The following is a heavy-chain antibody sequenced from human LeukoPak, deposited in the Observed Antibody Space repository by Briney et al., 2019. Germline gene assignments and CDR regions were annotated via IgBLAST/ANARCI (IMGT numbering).Heavy chain of an antibody. CDR1: GYTFTSYY. D-gene: IGHD6-13*01. CDR3: ARDPGQQLVSSAFDI. Sequence: ASVKVSCKASGYTFTSYYMHWVRQAPGQGLEWMGIINPSGGSTSYAQKFQGRVTMTRDTSTSTVYMELSSLRSEDTAVYYCARDPGQQLVSSAFDIWGQGTMVTVSS. V-gene: IGHV1-46*01. J-gene: IGHJ3*02. CDR2: INPSGGST.